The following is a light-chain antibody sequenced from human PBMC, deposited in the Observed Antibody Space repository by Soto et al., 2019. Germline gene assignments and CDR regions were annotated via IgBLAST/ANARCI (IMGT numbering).Light chain of an antibody. J-gene: IGKJ2*01. V-gene: IGKV3-20*01. CDR1: QSVSSSY. CDR2: GAS. Sequence: EIVLTQSPGTLSLSPGERATLSCRASQSVSSSYLGWYQQKPGQAPRLLIYGASSRATGIPDRFSGSGSGPDFTLTISRLEPEDFAVYYCQRYGGSPLYTFGQGTKLEIK. CDR3: QRYGGSPLYT.